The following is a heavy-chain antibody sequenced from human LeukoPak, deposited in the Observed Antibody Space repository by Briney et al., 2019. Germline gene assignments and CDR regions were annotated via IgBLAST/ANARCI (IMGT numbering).Heavy chain of an antibody. D-gene: IGHD2-21*02. CDR3: SRHEALPGDY. CDR2: IRPKANNYAT. CDR1: GFTFSGST. J-gene: IGHJ4*02. V-gene: IGHV3-73*01. Sequence: GGSLRLSCAASGFTFSGSTVHWVRQASGRGLECVGHIRPKANNYATAYAASVKGRFAISRDDSKNTAYLQLNSLKTEDTAVYYCSRHEALPGDYWGQGTLVTVSS.